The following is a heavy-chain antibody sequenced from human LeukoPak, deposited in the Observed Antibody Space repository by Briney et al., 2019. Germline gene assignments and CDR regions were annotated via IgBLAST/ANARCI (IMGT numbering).Heavy chain of an antibody. CDR2: ISSSSSTI. Sequence: GGSLRLSCAASGFTFRSYSMNWVRQAPGKGREWVSYISSSSSTIYYADSVKGRFTISRDNAKNSLYVQMNRLRDEDTAVYFCARARYYYDSSGYYFDYWGQGTLVTVSS. V-gene: IGHV3-48*02. CDR3: ARARYYYDSSGYYFDY. D-gene: IGHD3-22*01. CDR1: GFTFRSYS. J-gene: IGHJ4*02.